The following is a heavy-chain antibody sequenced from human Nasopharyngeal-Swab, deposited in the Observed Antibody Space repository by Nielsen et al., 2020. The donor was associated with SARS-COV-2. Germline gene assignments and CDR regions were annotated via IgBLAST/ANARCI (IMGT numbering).Heavy chain of an antibody. CDR3: AVALPRASTVTAHY. J-gene: IGHJ4*02. V-gene: IGHV4-59*06. CDR2: IYYSGST. CDR1: GGSISSYY. Sequence: SETLSLTCTVSGGSISSYYWSWIRQHPGKGLEWIGYIYYSGSTYYNPSLKSRVTISVDTSKNQFSLKLSSVTAADTAVYYCAVALPRASTVTAHYWGQGTLVTVSS. D-gene: IGHD4-17*01.